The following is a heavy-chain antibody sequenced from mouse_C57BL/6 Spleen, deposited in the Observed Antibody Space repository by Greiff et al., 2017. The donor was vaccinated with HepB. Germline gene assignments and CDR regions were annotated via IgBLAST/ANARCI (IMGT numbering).Heavy chain of an antibody. Sequence: QVQLQQSGPELVKPGASVKISCKASGYAFSSSWMNWVKQRPGQGLEWIGRIYPGDGDTNYNGKFKGKATLTADKSTSTAYMQLSILTSEDSAVYFWVIYYDYYYYAMDYWGQGTSVTVSS. CDR1: GYAFSSSW. D-gene: IGHD2-4*01. J-gene: IGHJ4*01. CDR2: IYPGDGDT. V-gene: IGHV1-82*01. CDR3: VIYYDYYYYAMDY.